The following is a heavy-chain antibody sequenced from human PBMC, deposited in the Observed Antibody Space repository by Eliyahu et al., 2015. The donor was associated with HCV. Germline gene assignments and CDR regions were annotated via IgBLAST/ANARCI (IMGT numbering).Heavy chain of an antibody. J-gene: IGHJ5*02. CDR2: ISYDGSNK. V-gene: IGHV3-30-3*01. Sequence: QVQLVESGGGVVQPGRSLRLSCAASGFTFXSYAMHWVRQAPGKGLGWVAVISYDGSNKYYADSVKGRLTISRDNSKNTLYLQMNSLRAEDTSVYYCAREWDYYGSGSYNWFDPWGQGTLVTVSS. CDR1: GFTFXSYA. CDR3: AREWDYYGSGSYNWFDP. D-gene: IGHD3-10*01.